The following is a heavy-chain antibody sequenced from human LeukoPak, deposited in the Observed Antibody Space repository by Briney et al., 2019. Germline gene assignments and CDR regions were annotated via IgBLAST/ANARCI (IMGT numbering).Heavy chain of an antibody. Sequence: TETLSLTCTVSGGSISSYYWSWIRQPPGKGLEWIGYIYYSGSTNYNPSLKSRVTISVDTSKNQFSLKLSSLTAADTAVYYCARTSINRNYYYYYYYYYMDVWGKGTTVTVSS. CDR2: IYYSGST. CDR1: GGSISSYY. CDR3: ARTSINRNYYYYYYYYYMDV. J-gene: IGHJ6*03. D-gene: IGHD1-7*01. V-gene: IGHV4-59*01.